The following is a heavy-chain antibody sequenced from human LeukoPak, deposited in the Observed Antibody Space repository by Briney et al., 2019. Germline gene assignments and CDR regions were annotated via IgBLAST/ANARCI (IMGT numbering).Heavy chain of an antibody. CDR2: ISAYNGNT. J-gene: IGHJ2*01. CDR3: ASGETTVTTSTDWYFDL. Sequence: GASVKVSCKASGYTFTSYGISWVRQAPGQGLEWMGWISAYNGNTNYAQKLQGRVTMTTDTSTSTAYMELRSLRSDDTAVYYCASGETTVTTSTDWYFDLWGRGTLVTVSS. CDR1: GYTFTSYG. D-gene: IGHD4-17*01. V-gene: IGHV1-18*01.